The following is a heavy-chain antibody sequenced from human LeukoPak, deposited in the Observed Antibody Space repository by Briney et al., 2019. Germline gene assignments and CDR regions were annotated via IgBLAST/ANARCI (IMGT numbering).Heavy chain of an antibody. D-gene: IGHD6-13*01. V-gene: IGHV3-74*01. CDR3: ARVAGGTTFDY. CDR1: GFXFTSYW. J-gene: IGHJ4*02. Sequence: GESLRLSCAASGFXFTSYWMHWVRQAPGKGLVWVSRINTDGSITSYADSVKGRFTISRDTAKNTLYLQMNSLRAEDTAIYYCARVAGGTTFDYWGQGARVTVSS. CDR2: INTDGSIT.